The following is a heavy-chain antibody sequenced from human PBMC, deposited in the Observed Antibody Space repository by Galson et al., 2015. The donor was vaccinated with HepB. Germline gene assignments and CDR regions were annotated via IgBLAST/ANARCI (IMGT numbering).Heavy chain of an antibody. V-gene: IGHV3-7*03. D-gene: IGHD2-2*01. CDR2: MKQDGSEK. J-gene: IGHJ4*02. Sequence: SLRLSCAASGFTFSSYWMSWVRQAPGKGLEWVANMKQDGSEKYYVDSVEGRFTISRDNAKNSLYLQMNSLRAEDTAVYYCARGIWGTTCAFDYWGQGTLVTVSS. CDR1: GFTFSSYW. CDR3: ARGIWGTTCAFDY.